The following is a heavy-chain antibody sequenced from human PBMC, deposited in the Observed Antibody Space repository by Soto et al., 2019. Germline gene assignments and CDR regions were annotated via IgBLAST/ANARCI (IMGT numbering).Heavy chain of an antibody. CDR3: ARDRLTKRTLNPVPYYYGMDV. V-gene: IGHV4-31*03. J-gene: IGHJ6*02. D-gene: IGHD3-10*02. CDR1: GGSISSGGYY. CDR2: IYYSGST. Sequence: QVQLQESGPGLVKPSQTLSLTCTVSGGSISSGGYYWSWIRQHPGKGRAWSGYIYYSGSTYYNPSLTSRVTISVDTSKNQFSLKLSSVTAADTAVYYCARDRLTKRTLNPVPYYYGMDVWGQGTTVTVSS.